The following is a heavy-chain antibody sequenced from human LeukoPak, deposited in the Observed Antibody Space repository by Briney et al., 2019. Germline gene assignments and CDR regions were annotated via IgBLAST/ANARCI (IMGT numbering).Heavy chain of an antibody. V-gene: IGHV1-18*04. CDR3: ARALDTYYYDISGFDY. D-gene: IGHD3-22*01. J-gene: IGHJ4*02. Sequence: ASVKVSCKASGYTFTGYYMHWVRQAPGQGLQWMGWISVYNGNTNYAQNLQGRVTMTTDTSTSTAYMELRSLRSGDTAVYYCARALDTYYYDISGFDYWGQGTLVTVSS. CDR1: GYTFTGYY. CDR2: ISVYNGNT.